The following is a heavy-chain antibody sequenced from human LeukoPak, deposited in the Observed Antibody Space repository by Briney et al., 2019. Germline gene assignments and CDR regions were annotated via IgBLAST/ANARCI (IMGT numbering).Heavy chain of an antibody. J-gene: IGHJ3*02. CDR1: GYTLTELS. CDR2: FDPEGGET. Sequence: ASVKVSCKVSGYTLTELSMHWVRQAPGKGLEWMGGFDPEGGETIYAQKFQGRVTMTEDTSTDTAYMELSSLRSEDTAVYYCATPNGYSSSWYAFDIWGQGTMVTVSS. CDR3: ATPNGYSSSWYAFDI. V-gene: IGHV1-24*01. D-gene: IGHD6-13*01.